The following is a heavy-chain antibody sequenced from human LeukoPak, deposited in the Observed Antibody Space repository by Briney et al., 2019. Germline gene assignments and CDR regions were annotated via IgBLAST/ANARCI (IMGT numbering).Heavy chain of an antibody. D-gene: IGHD6-13*01. CDR1: GLTFSSYS. V-gene: IGHV3-48*01. CDR2: ISISSSTR. J-gene: IGHJ6*03. CDR3: AREPAAGGDDYYYMDV. Sequence: PGGSLRLSCAASGLTFSSYSMNWVRQAPGKGLEWISYISISSSTRYYGDSVKGRFTISRDNAKNSLYLQMNSLRAEDTAVYFCAREPAAGGDDYYYMDVWGKGTTVTVSS.